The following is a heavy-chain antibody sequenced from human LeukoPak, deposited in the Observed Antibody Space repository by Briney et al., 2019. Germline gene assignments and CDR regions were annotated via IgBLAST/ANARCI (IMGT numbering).Heavy chain of an antibody. Sequence: ASVKVSCKASGYTFTSYYMHWVRQAPGQGLEWMGIINPIGGTTDYPQKFQGRVTMTRDTSTSTVYMELSSLSPEDTAVYYCARQQGLQNLNFDYWGQGALVTVSS. V-gene: IGHV1-46*01. CDR2: INPIGGTT. CDR3: ARQQGLQNLNFDY. J-gene: IGHJ4*02. CDR1: GYTFTSYY. D-gene: IGHD4-11*01.